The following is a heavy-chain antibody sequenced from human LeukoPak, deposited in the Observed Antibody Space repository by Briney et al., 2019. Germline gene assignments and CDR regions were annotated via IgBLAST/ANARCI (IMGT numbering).Heavy chain of an antibody. D-gene: IGHD1-26*01. J-gene: IGHJ4*02. CDR2: IYYSGST. CDR3: ARGRGSYYLR. Sequence: PSQTLSLTCTVSGDSISSGGYYWRWLRQHPGKGLGWIGYIYYSGSTYDYPSLQSRVTISVDTSKNQFSLKRSSVTAADAAVYYCARGRGSYYLRWGQGTLVTVSS. V-gene: IGHV4-31*03. CDR1: GDSISSGGYY.